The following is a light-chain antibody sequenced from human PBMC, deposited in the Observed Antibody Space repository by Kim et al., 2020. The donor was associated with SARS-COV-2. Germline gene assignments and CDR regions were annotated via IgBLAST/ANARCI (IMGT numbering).Light chain of an antibody. CDR3: QQYGDVPLT. CDR1: QDINNY. Sequence: ASVGDRVTITCQASQDINNYLNWYEQKSGKAPQVLIYDASNLETGVPSRFSGSGSGTHFTFTISSLQPEDIGTYYCQQYGDVPLTFGVGTKVDIK. J-gene: IGKJ4*01. V-gene: IGKV1-33*01. CDR2: DAS.